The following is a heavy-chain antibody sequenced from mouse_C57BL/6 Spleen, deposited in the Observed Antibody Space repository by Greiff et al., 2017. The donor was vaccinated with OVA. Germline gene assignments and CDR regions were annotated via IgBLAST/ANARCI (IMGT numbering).Heavy chain of an antibody. V-gene: IGHV1-64*01. CDR3: ARSRASSGYVND. D-gene: IGHD3-2*02. Sequence: VQLQQSGAELVKPGASVKLSCKASGYTFTSYWMHWVKQRPGQGLEWIGMIHPNSGSTNYNEKFKSKATLTVDKSSSTAYMQLSSLTSEDSAVYYCARSRASSGYVNDWGQGTTLTVSS. J-gene: IGHJ2*01. CDR1: GYTFTSYW. CDR2: IHPNSGST.